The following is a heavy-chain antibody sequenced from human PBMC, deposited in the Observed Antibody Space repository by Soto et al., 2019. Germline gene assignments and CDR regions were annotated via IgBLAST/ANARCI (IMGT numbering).Heavy chain of an antibody. CDR2: VSASGGTA. CDR1: GFTFSNYA. V-gene: IGHV3-23*01. CDR3: AKGRAVVPAAKCYYGMDV. J-gene: IGHJ6*02. D-gene: IGHD2-2*01. Sequence: GGSLRLSCAASGFTFSNYAMSWVRQAPGKGLEWVSAVSASGGTAYYADSVRGRFTISRDRSKNTLYLQMNSLRADDTAVYYCAKGRAVVPAAKCYYGMDVWGQGTTVTVSS.